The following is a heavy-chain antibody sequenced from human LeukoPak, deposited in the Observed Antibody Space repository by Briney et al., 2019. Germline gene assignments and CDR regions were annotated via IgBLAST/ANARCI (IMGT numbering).Heavy chain of an antibody. CDR3: ARDRGPQDYYGSGSYLATFDP. D-gene: IGHD3-10*01. CDR2: INPSGGST. CDR1: GYTFTSYY. V-gene: IGHV1-46*01. Sequence: ASVKVSCKASGYTFTSYYMHWVRQAPGQGLEWMGIINPSGGSTSYAQKFQGRVTMTRDTSTSTVYMELSSLRSEDTAVYYCARDRGPQDYYGSGSYLATFDPWGQGTLVTVS. J-gene: IGHJ5*02.